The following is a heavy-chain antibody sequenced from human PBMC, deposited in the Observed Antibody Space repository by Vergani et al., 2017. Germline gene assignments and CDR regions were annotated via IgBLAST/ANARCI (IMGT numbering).Heavy chain of an antibody. Sequence: EVQLLESGVGLVQPGGSLRLSCAASGFTFSSYAMSWVRQAPGKGLEWVSAISGSGGSTYYADSVKGRFTISRDNSKNTLYLQMNSLRAEDTAVYYCAKERYYYDSSGYYYPYYFDYWGQGTLVTVSS. J-gene: IGHJ4*02. V-gene: IGHV3-23*01. D-gene: IGHD3-22*01. CDR3: AKERYYYDSSGYYYPYYFDY. CDR1: GFTFSSYA. CDR2: ISGSGGST.